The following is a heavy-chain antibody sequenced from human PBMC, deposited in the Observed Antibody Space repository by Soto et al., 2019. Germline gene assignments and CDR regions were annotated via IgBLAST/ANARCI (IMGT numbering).Heavy chain of an antibody. CDR3: ARLGFPGAIYFDS. J-gene: IGHJ4*02. Sequence: ESLKISCKGSGYSFTTFWIGWVRQMPGKGLEWMGIIYPGDSETKYSPDFEGQVTISADRSTNTAYLQWRSLRASDTAMYYCARLGFPGAIYFDSWGLGTLVTVSS. CDR1: GYSFTTFW. CDR2: IYPGDSET. D-gene: IGHD3-16*01. V-gene: IGHV5-51*01.